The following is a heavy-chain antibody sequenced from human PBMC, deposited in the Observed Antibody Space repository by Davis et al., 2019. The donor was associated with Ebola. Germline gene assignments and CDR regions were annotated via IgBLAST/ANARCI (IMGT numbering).Heavy chain of an antibody. D-gene: IGHD3-3*01. CDR2: ISSNGGST. J-gene: IGHJ6*02. Sequence: GSLRLSCSASGFTFSSYAMHWVRQAPGKGLEYVSAISSNGGSTTYADSVKGRFTISRDNAKNTLYLQMNSLSAEDTAIYYCVRDRYYTMDVWGQGTTVTVSS. CDR1: GFTFSSYA. V-gene: IGHV3-64*04. CDR3: VRDRYYTMDV.